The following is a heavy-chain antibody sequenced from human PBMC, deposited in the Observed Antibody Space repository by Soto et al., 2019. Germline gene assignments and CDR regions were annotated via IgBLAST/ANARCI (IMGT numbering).Heavy chain of an antibody. Sequence: EEQLLESGGGLIQPGGSLRLACAASEFTFSSYARTWVRQAPGTGLEWVSSISFSDGGTYYADSVKGRLTISRDNSKNTLFLQMNSLRVEDTAVYYCVKDDRILGRRYFDLWCRGTLVTVSS. D-gene: IGHD2-15*01. CDR3: VKDDRILGRRYFDL. V-gene: IGHV3-23*01. J-gene: IGHJ2*01. CDR1: EFTFSSYA. CDR2: ISFSDGGT.